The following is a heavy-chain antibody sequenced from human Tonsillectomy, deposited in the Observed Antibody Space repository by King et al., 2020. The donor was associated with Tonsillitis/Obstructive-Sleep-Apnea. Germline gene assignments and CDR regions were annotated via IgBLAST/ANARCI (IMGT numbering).Heavy chain of an antibody. D-gene: IGHD3-22*01. Sequence: QLVQSGAEVKKPGSSVKVSCKASGGTFSSYAISWVRQAPGQGLEWMGGIIPIFGTANYAQKFQGRVTITADESTSTAYLELSSLRSEDTAVYYCARDRRNYYDSSGYIDYWGQGTLVTVSS. CDR2: IIPIFGTA. J-gene: IGHJ4*02. CDR1: GGTFSSYA. CDR3: ARDRRNYYDSSGYIDY. V-gene: IGHV1-69*12.